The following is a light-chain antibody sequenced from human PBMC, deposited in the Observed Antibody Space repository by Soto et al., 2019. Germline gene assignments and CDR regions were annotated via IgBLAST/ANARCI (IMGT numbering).Light chain of an antibody. Sequence: SYELTQPPSVSAAPGQTARITCGGNNIGRKTVHWYQHKPGQAPVLVVYDDNDRPSGIPERISGSNSGITATLTISRVEAGDEADYYCQVWDSSINHPGVFGTGTKLTVL. CDR3: QVWDSSINHPGV. V-gene: IGLV3-21*02. CDR1: NIGRKT. CDR2: DDN. J-gene: IGLJ1*01.